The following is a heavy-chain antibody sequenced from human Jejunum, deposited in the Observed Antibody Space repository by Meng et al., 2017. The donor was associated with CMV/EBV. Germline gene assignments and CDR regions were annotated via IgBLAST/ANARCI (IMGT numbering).Heavy chain of an antibody. CDR1: NNYY. CDR2: LYYSGNT. D-gene: IGHD2-2*01. Sequence: NNYYWGWIRQPSEKGLEWIGNLYYSGNTYYTPSLKSRVTMSVDTSKKQFSLRLSSVTAADTAVYYCVRVLGYCSSTSCSVGAFDIWGQGTMVTVSS. J-gene: IGHJ3*02. V-gene: IGHV4-39*01. CDR3: VRVLGYCSSTSCSVGAFDI.